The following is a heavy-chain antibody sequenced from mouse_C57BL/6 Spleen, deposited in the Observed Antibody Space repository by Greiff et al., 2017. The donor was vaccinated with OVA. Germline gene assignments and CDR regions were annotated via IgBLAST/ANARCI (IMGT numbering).Heavy chain of an antibody. Sequence: QVQLQQPGAELVKPGASVKLSCKASGYTFTSYWMQWVKQRPGQGLEWIGEIDPSDSYTNYNQQFKGKATLTVDTSSSTSYIQLSSLTSEDSAVYYCARAHYYGSSFYWYFDVWGTGTTVTVSS. CDR3: ARAHYYGSSFYWYFDV. CDR2: IDPSDSYT. V-gene: IGHV1-50*01. D-gene: IGHD1-1*01. J-gene: IGHJ1*03. CDR1: GYTFTSYW.